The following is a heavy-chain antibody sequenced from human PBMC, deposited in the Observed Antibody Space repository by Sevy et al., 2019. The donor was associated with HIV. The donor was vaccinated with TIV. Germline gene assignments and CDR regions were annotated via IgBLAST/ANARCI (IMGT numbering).Heavy chain of an antibody. D-gene: IGHD6-19*01. V-gene: IGHV3-43*01. Sequence: GGSLRLSCAASGFTFDDYTMHWVRQAPGKGLEWVSLISWDGGSKYYADSVKGRFTISRDNYKNSLYLQMNSLRTEDTALYYCAKDAGYNSGWWFDYXGQGTLVTVSS. J-gene: IGHJ4*02. CDR1: GFTFDDYT. CDR3: AKDAGYNSGWWFDY. CDR2: ISWDGGSK.